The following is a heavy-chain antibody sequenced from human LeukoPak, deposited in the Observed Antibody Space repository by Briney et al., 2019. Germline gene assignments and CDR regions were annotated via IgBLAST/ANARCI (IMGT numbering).Heavy chain of an antibody. CDR3: ARDDLEDLITIFGVVKGKFDY. J-gene: IGHJ4*02. CDR1: GFTFSSYS. Sequence: PGGSLRLSCAASGFTFSSYSMNWVRQAPGKGLEWVSSISSSSSYIYYADSVKGRFTISRDNAKNSLYLQMNSLRAEDTAVYYCARDDLEDLITIFGVVKGKFDYWGQGTLVTVSS. V-gene: IGHV3-21*01. D-gene: IGHD3-3*01. CDR2: ISSSSSYI.